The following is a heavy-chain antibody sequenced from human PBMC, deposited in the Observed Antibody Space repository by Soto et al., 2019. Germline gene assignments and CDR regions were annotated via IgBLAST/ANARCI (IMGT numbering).Heavy chain of an antibody. CDR2: IYYSGST. V-gene: IGHV4-39*01. J-gene: IGHJ4*02. CDR1: GGSMSRSSYY. CDR3: ARTETTTVTTLFAY. Sequence: SETLSLTWTVSGGSMSRSSYYCGWILQPPGKGLEWIGSIYYSGSTYYNPSLKSRVTISVDTSKNQLSLKLSSVTAADTAVYYCARTETTTVTTLFAYRGQGTTVTVSS. D-gene: IGHD4-17*01.